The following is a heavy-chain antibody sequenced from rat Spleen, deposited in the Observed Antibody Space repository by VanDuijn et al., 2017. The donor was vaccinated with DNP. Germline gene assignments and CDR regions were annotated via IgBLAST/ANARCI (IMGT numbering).Heavy chain of an antibody. CDR2: ISTSGSRT. CDR3: VTLGVGARYYWYFDF. D-gene: IGHD5-1*01. J-gene: IGHJ1*01. CDR1: GFTFSDYY. V-gene: IGHV5-25*01. Sequence: EVQLVESGGGLVQPGRSMKLSCAASGFTFSDYYMAWVRQAPTKGLEWVATISTSGSRTYYPDSVKGRFTISRDNAKSTLYLQMDNLRSEDSATYYCVTLGVGARYYWYFDFWGPGTMVTVSS.